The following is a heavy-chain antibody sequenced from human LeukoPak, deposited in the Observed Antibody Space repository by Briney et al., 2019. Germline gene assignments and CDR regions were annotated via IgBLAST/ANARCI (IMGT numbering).Heavy chain of an antibody. V-gene: IGHV3-23*01. J-gene: IGHJ4*02. CDR1: GFTFSSYA. D-gene: IGHD3-9*01. Sequence: PGGSLRLSCAASGFTFSSYAMSWVRQAPGKGLQWVSAISDSGGSAYYADSVKGRFTISRDNSKNTLYLQMNSLRAEDTAVYYCAKLGVTGPTLHYFDYWGQGSLVTVSS. CDR2: ISDSGGSA. CDR3: AKLGVTGPTLHYFDY.